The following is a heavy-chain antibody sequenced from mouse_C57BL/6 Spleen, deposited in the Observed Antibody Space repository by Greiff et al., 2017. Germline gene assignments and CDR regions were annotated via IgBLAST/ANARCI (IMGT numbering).Heavy chain of an antibody. D-gene: IGHD2-5*01. J-gene: IGHJ4*01. Sequence: LVESGPELVKPGASVKISCKASGYAFSSSWMNWVKQRPGKGLEWIGRIYPGDGDTNYNGKFKGKATLTADKSSSTAYMQLSSLTSEDSAVYFCATYYSNYVYAMDYWGQGTSVTVSS. CDR2: IYPGDGDT. V-gene: IGHV1-82*01. CDR1: GYAFSSSW. CDR3: ATYYSNYVYAMDY.